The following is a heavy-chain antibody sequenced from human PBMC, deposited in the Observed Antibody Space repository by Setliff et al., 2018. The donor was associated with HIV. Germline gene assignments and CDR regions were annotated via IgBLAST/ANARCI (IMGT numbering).Heavy chain of an antibody. CDR1: GYTLSELS. J-gene: IGHJ4*02. CDR2: FDPEDGET. V-gene: IGHV1-24*01. Sequence: GASVKVSCKVSGYTLSELSMHWVRQAPGEGLEWMGGFDPEDGETIYAEKFQGRVTMTEDTATETAYMELSSLRSEDAAVYYCARKPTGSPSDYWGQGTLVTVSS. CDR3: ARKPTGSPSDY. D-gene: IGHD2-2*01.